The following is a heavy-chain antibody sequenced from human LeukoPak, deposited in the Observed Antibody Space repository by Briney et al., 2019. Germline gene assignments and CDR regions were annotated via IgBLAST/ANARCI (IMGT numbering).Heavy chain of an antibody. J-gene: IGHJ4*02. CDR2: IYYSGST. V-gene: IGHV4-59*12. D-gene: IGHD2-15*01. Sequence: SETLSLTCTVSGGSISSYYWSWIRQPPGKGLEWIGYIYYSGSTNYNPSLKSRITISVDTSKNQFSLKLSSVTAADTAVYYCARDNIVVVAATKAYYFDYWGQGTLVTVSS. CDR3: ARDNIVVVAATKAYYFDY. CDR1: GGSISSYY.